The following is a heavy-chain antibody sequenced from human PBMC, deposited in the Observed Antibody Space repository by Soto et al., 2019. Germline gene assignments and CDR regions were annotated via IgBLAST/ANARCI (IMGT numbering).Heavy chain of an antibody. V-gene: IGHV4-30-4*01. CDR1: GGSISSGDYY. J-gene: IGHJ4*02. D-gene: IGHD5-18*01. CDR2: IYYSGST. Sequence: QVQLQESGPGLVKPSQTLSLTCSVSGGSISSGDYYWSWIRQPPGKGLEWIGYIYYSGSTYYNPSLKSRVPISVDTSKNQFSLKLSSVTAADTAVYYCARADGYSPYPFDYWGQGTLVTVSS. CDR3: ARADGYSPYPFDY.